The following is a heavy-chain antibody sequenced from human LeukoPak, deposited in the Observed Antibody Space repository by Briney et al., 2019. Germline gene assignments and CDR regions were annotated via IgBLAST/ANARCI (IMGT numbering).Heavy chain of an antibody. CDR1: GYTFSSSD. CDR2: MNPDSGNT. J-gene: IGHJ4*02. Sequence: ASVKVSCKASGYTFSSSDINWVRQATGQGLEWMGWMNPDSGNTYYAQRFQGRVTMTRDTSISTAYMEVSSLRSEDTAVYYCARGNIAVPGTPYYFEYWGQGTLVTVSS. CDR3: ARGNIAVPGTPYYFEY. D-gene: IGHD6-19*01. V-gene: IGHV1-8*01.